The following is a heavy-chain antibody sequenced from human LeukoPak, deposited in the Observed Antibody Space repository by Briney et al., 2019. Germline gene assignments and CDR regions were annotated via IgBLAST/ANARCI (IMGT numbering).Heavy chain of an antibody. D-gene: IGHD6-13*01. CDR3: ARGDNYGQQLVQVY. CDR2: ISSSSSYI. J-gene: IGHJ4*02. CDR1: GFTFSSYS. V-gene: IGHV3-21*01. Sequence: GGSLRLSCAASGFTFSSYSMNWVRQAPGKGLEWVSSISSSSSYIYYADSVKGRFTISRDNAKNSLYLQMYSLRAEDTAVYYCARGDNYGQQLVQVYWGQGTLVTVSS.